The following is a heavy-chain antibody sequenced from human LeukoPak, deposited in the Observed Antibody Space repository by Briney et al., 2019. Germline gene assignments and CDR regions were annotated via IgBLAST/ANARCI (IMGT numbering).Heavy chain of an antibody. J-gene: IGHJ4*02. D-gene: IGHD2-21*01. V-gene: IGHV3-53*01. CDR1: GFTVSSNY. CDR3: AKTVVVITFRFDS. Sequence: GGSLRLSCAASGFTVSSNYMSWVRQAPGKGLEWVSVIYSGGSAYYADSVKGRFTISRDNSKNTLYLQMNSLRAEDTAIYYCAKTVVVITFRFDSWGQGSLVTVSS. CDR2: IYSGGSA.